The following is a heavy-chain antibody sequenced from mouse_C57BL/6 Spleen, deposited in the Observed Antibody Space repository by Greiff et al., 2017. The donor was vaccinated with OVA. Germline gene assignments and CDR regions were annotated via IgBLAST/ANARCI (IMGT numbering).Heavy chain of an antibody. CDR3: ARPEDWGAWFAY. CDR2: ISSGSSTI. V-gene: IGHV5-17*01. J-gene: IGHJ3*01. D-gene: IGHD4-1*01. Sequence: EVKVVESGGGLVKPGGSLKLSCAASGFTFSDYGMHWVRQAPVKGLEWVAYISSGSSTIYYADTVKGRFTISRDNAKNNLCLQMTSLRSEDTAMYYGARPEDWGAWFAYWGQGTLVTVSA. CDR1: GFTFSDYG.